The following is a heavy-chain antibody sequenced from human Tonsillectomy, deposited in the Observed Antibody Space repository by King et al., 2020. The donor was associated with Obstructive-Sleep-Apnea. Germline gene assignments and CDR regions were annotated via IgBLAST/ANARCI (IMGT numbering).Heavy chain of an antibody. Sequence: VQLQQSGPGLVKPSGTLSLTCTISGDSISSHYWSWIRQPPGKGLEWIGYVYFSGTTNYHPALKSRVTISVDTSKKEFSLRRRYVTAADTAVYYVASGGYCRGGDCIPFDHWGQVALVTVST. D-gene: IGHD2-15*01. V-gene: IGHV4-59*11. J-gene: IGHJ4*02. CDR2: VYFSGTT. CDR3: ASGGYCRGGDCIPFDH. CDR1: GDSISSHY.